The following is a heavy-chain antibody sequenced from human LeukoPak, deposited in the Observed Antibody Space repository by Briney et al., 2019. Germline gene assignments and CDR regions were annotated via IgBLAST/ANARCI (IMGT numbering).Heavy chain of an antibody. CDR2: IKHDGSEK. D-gene: IGHD3-10*01. CDR3: ARDRDYYNYFEY. CDR1: GFTLSRYW. Sequence: GGSLRLSCAASGFTLSRYWMSWVRQAPGKGLEWVANIKHDGSEKYYVDSVKGRFTISGDNAKNSLYLQMNSLRGEDTAVYYCARDRDYYNYFEYWGQGTLVTVSS. J-gene: IGHJ4*02. V-gene: IGHV3-7*04.